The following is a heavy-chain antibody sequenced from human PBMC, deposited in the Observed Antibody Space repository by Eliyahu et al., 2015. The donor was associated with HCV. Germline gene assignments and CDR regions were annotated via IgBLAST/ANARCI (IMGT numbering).Heavy chain of an antibody. D-gene: IGHD3-9*01. CDR1: GFTFSSYG. CDR3: ARGSDWLLSHFDS. Sequence: QVQLVESGGGVVQPGXSLRLSCAASGFTFSSYGMHWVRQAPGKGLEWVAVISYDGSIKYYADSVKGRFTISRDNSKNTLYLQMNSLRSEDTAVYFCARGSDWLLSHFDSWGQGTLVTVSS. V-gene: IGHV3-30*03. CDR2: ISYDGSIK. J-gene: IGHJ4*02.